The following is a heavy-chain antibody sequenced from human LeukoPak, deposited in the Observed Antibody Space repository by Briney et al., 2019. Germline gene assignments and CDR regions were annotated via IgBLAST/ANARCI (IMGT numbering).Heavy chain of an antibody. Sequence: PGGSLRLSCAASGFTFSSYSMNWVRQAPGKGLEWVSSISSSGSHMYYADSVKGRFTISRDNAKNSLYLQMNSLRAEDTAVYYCAGLTFGGVIGFDYWGQGTLVTVSS. V-gene: IGHV3-21*01. CDR1: GFTFSSYS. J-gene: IGHJ4*02. D-gene: IGHD3-16*02. CDR3: AGLTFGGVIGFDY. CDR2: ISSSGSHM.